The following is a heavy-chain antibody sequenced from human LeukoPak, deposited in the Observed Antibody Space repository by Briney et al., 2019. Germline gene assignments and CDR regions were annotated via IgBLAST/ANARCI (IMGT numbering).Heavy chain of an antibody. CDR1: GFSFSDSA. CDR3: TRHLGDDDYGDFNDY. D-gene: IGHD4-17*01. Sequence: GGSLRLSCAASGFSFSDSALHWVRQASGKGLEWVGRIRSELSGYVTAYAASVKGRFTISRDDSKNTAYLQMNSLETEDTAVYYCTRHLGDDDYGDFNDYWGQGILVTVSS. CDR2: IRSELSGYVT. J-gene: IGHJ4*02. V-gene: IGHV3-73*01.